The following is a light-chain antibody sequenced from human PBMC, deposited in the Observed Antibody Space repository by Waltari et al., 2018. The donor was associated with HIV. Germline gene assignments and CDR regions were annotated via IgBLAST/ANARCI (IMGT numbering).Light chain of an antibody. J-gene: IGKJ2*01. V-gene: IGKV3-20*01. Sequence: EIVLTQSPGTLSLSPGERATLSCRASQSVSSSYLAWYQQNPGQAPRLLIYGASSRATGIPDRFSGSGSGTDFTLTISRLEPEDFAVYYCQQYGSSPHFGQGTKLESK. CDR1: QSVSSSY. CDR2: GAS. CDR3: QQYGSSPH.